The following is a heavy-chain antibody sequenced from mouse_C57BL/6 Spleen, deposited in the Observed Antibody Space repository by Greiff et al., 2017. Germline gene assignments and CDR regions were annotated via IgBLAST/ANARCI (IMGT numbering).Heavy chain of an antibody. CDR3: ARAFYGVDY. J-gene: IGHJ2*01. D-gene: IGHD1-2*01. V-gene: IGHV5-16*01. Sequence: EVQVVESEGGLVQPGSSMKLSCTASGFTFSDYYMAWVRQVPEKGLEWVANINYDGSSTYYLDSLKSRFIISRDNAKNILYLQMSSLKSEDTATYYCARAFYGVDYWGQGTTLTVSS. CDR2: INYDGSST. CDR1: GFTFSDYY.